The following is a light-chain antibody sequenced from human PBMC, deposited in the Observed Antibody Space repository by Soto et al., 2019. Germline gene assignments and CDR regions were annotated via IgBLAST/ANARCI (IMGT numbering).Light chain of an antibody. Sequence: QSVLTQSSSASASLGSSVKLTCTLSSGHSSYIIAWHQQQPGKAPRYLMKLEGSGSYNKGSGVPDRFSGSSSGADRYLTISHLQFEDEADYYCETWDSNTRVFGGGTQLTV. J-gene: IGLJ3*02. CDR1: SGHSSYI. V-gene: IGLV4-60*02. CDR3: ETWDSNTRV. CDR2: LEGSGSY.